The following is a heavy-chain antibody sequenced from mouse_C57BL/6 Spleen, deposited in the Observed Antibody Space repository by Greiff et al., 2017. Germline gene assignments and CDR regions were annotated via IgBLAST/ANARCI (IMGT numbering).Heavy chain of an antibody. V-gene: IGHV1-52*01. J-gene: IGHJ2*01. CDR1: GYTFTSYW. CDR3: ARYGYYPDY. D-gene: IGHD2-2*01. CDR2: IDPSDSET. Sequence: QVQLQQPGAELVRPGSSVKLSCKASGYTFTSYWMPWVKQRPIQGLEWIGNIDPSDSETHYNQRFKDKATLTVDKSSSTAYMQLSSLTSEDSAVYYCARYGYYPDYWGQGTTLTVSS.